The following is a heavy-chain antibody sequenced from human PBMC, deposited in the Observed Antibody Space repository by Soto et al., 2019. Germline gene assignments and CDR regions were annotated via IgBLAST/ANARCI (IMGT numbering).Heavy chain of an antibody. CDR1: GGTFSSYA. V-gene: IGHV1-69*01. J-gene: IGHJ4*01. CDR2: IIPIFGTA. D-gene: IGHD2-2*01. CDR3: AREIQVGQLLTFDY. Sequence: QVQLVQSGAEVKKPGSSVKVSCKASGGTFSSYAISWVRQAPGQGLEWMGGIIPIFGTAYYAQKFQGRVTITADESTSTGYMELSSMRSEDTAVYYCAREIQVGQLLTFDYWGHGTLVTVSS.